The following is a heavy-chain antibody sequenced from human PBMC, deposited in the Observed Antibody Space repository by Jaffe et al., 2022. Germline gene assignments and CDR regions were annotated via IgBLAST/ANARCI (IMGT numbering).Heavy chain of an antibody. V-gene: IGHV3-48*03. Sequence: EVQLVESGGGLVQPGGSLRLSCAASGFTFSSYEMNWVRQAPGKGLEWVSYISSSGSTIYYADSVKGRFTISRDNAKNSLYLQMNSLRAEDTAVYYCARERSGSYYPTGPNWFDPWGQGTLVTVSS. CDR2: ISSSGSTI. CDR3: ARERSGSYYPTGPNWFDP. D-gene: IGHD1-26*01. J-gene: IGHJ5*02. CDR1: GFTFSSYE.